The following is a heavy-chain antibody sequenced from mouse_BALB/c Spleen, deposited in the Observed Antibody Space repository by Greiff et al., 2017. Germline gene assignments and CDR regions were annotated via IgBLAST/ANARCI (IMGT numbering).Heavy chain of an antibody. V-gene: IGHV14-3*02. D-gene: IGHD3-3*01. CDR1: GFNIKDTY. Sequence: VQLQQSGAELVKPGASVKLSCTASGFNIKDTYMHWVKQRPEQGLEWIGRIDPANGNTKYDPKFQGKATITADTSSNTAYLQLSSLTAEDTAVYYCARGGGRGAMDYWGQGTSVTVSS. J-gene: IGHJ4*01. CDR2: IDPANGNT. CDR3: ARGGGRGAMDY.